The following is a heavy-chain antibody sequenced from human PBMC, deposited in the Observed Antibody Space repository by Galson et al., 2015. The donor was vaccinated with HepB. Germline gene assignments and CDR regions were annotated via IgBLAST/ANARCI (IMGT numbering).Heavy chain of an antibody. Sequence: SLRLSCAASGFTFSSYGMHWVRQAPGKGLEWVAVIWYDGSNKYYADSVKGRFTISRDNSKNTLYLQMNSLRAEDTAVCYCARDPNWGSYDYWGQGTLVTVSS. J-gene: IGHJ4*02. D-gene: IGHD7-27*01. CDR2: IWYDGSNK. CDR1: GFTFSSYG. CDR3: ARDPNWGSYDY. V-gene: IGHV3-33*01.